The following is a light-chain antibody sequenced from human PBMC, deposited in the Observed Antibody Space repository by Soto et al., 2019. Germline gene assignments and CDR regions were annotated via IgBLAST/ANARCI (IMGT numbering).Light chain of an antibody. J-gene: IGKJ1*01. CDR2: AAS. CDR1: QGISSY. CDR3: QKYNSASQT. V-gene: IGKV1-27*01. Sequence: DIQMTQSPSSLSASVGDRVTITCRASQGISSYLAWYQQKPGKVPKLLIYAASTLQSGVPSRFSGSGSETDFTLTISSLQPEDVATYYCQKYNSASQTFGQGTKVEIK.